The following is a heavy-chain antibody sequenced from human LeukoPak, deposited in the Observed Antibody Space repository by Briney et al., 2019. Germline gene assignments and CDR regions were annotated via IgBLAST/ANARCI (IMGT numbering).Heavy chain of an antibody. CDR1: GGSISSGSYY. Sequence: PSETLSLTCTVSGGSISSGSYYWSWIRQPAGKGLEWIGRIYTSGSTNYNPSLKSRVTISVDTSKNQFSLKLSSVTAADTAVYYCARDGNYYGSGSHGNWFDPWGQGTLVTVSS. CDR3: ARDGNYYGSGSHGNWFDP. CDR2: IYTSGST. V-gene: IGHV4-61*02. D-gene: IGHD3-10*01. J-gene: IGHJ5*02.